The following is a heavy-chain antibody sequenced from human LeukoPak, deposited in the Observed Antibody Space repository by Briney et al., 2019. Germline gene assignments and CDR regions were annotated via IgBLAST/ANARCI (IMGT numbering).Heavy chain of an antibody. CDR2: IYYSGST. V-gene: IGHV4-59*12. CDR3: ARDPSGIDWFDP. Sequence: SETLSLTCTVSGGSISIYYWSWIRQPPGKGLEWIGYIYYSGSTNYNPSLKSRVTISVDTSKNQFSLKLSSVTAADTAVYYCARDPSGIDWFDPWGQGTLVTVSS. D-gene: IGHD2-21*01. CDR1: GGSISIYY. J-gene: IGHJ5*02.